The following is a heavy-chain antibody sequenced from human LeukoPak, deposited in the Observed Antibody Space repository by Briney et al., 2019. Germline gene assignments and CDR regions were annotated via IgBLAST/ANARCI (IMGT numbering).Heavy chain of an antibody. V-gene: IGHV4-30-2*01. CDR2: IYHSGST. CDR3: ARVAVAGTLGY. J-gene: IGHJ4*02. CDR1: GGSISSGGYS. D-gene: IGHD6-19*01. Sequence: KTSETLSLTCAVSGGSISSGGYSWSWIRQPPGKGLEWIGYIYHSGSTYYNPSLKSRVTMSVDRSKNQFSLKLSSVTAADTAVYYCARVAVAGTLGYWGQGTLVTVSS.